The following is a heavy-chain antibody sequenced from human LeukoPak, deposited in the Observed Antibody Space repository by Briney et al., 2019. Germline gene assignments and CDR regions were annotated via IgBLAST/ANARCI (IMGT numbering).Heavy chain of an antibody. D-gene: IGHD5-18*01. CDR1: GFTFSTYR. CDR3: VKDPRYSYGS. J-gene: IGHJ4*02. Sequence: GGSLRLSCAASGFTFSTYRMHWVRQAPGKGLEYVSAISSNGGSTYYADSVKGRFTISRDNSKNPLYLQMSSLRAEDTAVYYCVKDPRYSYGSWGQGTLVTVSS. CDR2: ISSNGGST. V-gene: IGHV3-64D*09.